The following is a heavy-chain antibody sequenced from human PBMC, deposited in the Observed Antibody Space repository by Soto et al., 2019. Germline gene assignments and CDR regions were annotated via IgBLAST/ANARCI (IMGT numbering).Heavy chain of an antibody. CDR1: GFTFSSYS. V-gene: IGHV3-48*01. CDR3: ARDDYGDYHDAFDI. CDR2: ISSSSSTI. Sequence: EVQLVESGGGLVQPGGSLRLSCAASGFTFSSYSMNWVRQAPGKGLEWVSYISSSSSTIYYADSVKGRFTISRDNAKNSLYLQMNSLRAEDTAVYYCARDDYGDYHDAFDIWGQGTMVTVSS. D-gene: IGHD4-17*01. J-gene: IGHJ3*02.